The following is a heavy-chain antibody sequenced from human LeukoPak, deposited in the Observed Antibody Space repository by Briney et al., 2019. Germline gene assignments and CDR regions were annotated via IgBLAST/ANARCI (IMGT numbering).Heavy chain of an antibody. CDR3: ARSHNYYDSSGYWIDY. CDR1: GGSISSGGYY. CDR2: IYYSGST. V-gene: IGHV4-31*03. D-gene: IGHD3-22*01. Sequence: SETLSFTCTVSGGSISSGGYYWSWIRQHPGKGLEWIGYIYYSGSTYYNPSLKSRVTISVDTSKNQFSLKLSSVTAADTAVYYCARSHNYYDSSGYWIDYWGQGTLVTVSS. J-gene: IGHJ4*02.